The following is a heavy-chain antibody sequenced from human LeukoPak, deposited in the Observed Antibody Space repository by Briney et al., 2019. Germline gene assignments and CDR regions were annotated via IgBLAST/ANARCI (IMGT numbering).Heavy chain of an antibody. D-gene: IGHD1-14*01. CDR2: ISAYNGNT. Sequence: GASVKVSCKASGYTFTSYGISWVRQAPGQGLEWMGWISAYNGNTNYAQKLQGRVTMTTDTSTSTAYMELSGLRSDDTAVYYCARGVAGVYFYYYMDVWGKGTTVTVSS. J-gene: IGHJ6*03. CDR3: ARGVAGVYFYYYMDV. CDR1: GYTFTSYG. V-gene: IGHV1-18*01.